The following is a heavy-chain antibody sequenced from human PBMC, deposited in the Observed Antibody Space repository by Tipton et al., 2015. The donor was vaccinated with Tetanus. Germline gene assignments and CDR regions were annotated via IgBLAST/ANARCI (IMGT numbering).Heavy chain of an antibody. D-gene: IGHD6-13*01. Sequence: QVQLVQSGAEVKKPGASVKVSCKASGYTFTGYYMHWVRQAPGQGLEWMGIINPSGGSTSYAQKFQGRVTMTRDTSTSTVYMELSSLRSEDTAVYYCATYSSSWYHGPGGQFDPWGQGTLVTVSS. CDR2: INPSGGST. J-gene: IGHJ5*02. CDR1: GYTFTGYY. V-gene: IGHV1-46*01. CDR3: ATYSSSWYHGPGGQFDP.